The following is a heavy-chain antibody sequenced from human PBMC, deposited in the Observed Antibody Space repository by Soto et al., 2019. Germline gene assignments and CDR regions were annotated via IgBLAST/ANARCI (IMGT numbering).Heavy chain of an antibody. CDR3: ARFRLLWFGELLYRDAFDI. D-gene: IGHD3-10*01. J-gene: IGHJ3*02. V-gene: IGHV1-18*01. CDR1: GYTFTSYG. Sequence: ASVKVSCKASGYTFTSYGISWVRQAPGQGLEWMGWISAYNGNTNYAQKLQGRVTMTTDTSTSTAYMELRSLRSDDTAVYYCARFRLLWFGELLYRDAFDIWGQGTMVTVSS. CDR2: ISAYNGNT.